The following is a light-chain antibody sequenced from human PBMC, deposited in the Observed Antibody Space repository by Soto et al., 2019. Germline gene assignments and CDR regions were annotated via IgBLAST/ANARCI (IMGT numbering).Light chain of an antibody. CDR2: GAS. CDR1: RGIGSS. Sequence: DIQMTQSPNLLSASIGDRVTLTCRASRGIGSSLAWYQHKPGEVPRLLIYGASTLFSGVSSRFSGSGSGTDFTLTISSLQPEDLATYYCQSYRSAPYTFGPGTKV. CDR3: QSYRSAPYT. V-gene: IGKV1-27*01. J-gene: IGKJ2*01.